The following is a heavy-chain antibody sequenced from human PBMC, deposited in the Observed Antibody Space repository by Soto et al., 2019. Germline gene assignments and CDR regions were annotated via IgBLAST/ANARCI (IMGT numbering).Heavy chain of an antibody. CDR3: ARDHSGNPFY. Sequence: QVQLVQSGAEVKKPGASVKVSCKASGYTFPSYGISWVRQAPGQGLAWMGWISAYNGKTNNSQKRQGRVTMTTDPSTSTAYMELRSLRSDDTAVYYCARDHSGNPFYWGQGTLVTVSS. CDR1: GYTFPSYG. V-gene: IGHV1-18*01. CDR2: ISAYNGKT. D-gene: IGHD1-26*01. J-gene: IGHJ4*02.